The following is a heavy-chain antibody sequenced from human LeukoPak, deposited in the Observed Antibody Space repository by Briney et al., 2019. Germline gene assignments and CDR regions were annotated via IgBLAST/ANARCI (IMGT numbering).Heavy chain of an antibody. Sequence: GASVKVSCKASGYTFTSYDIDWVRQATGQGLEWMGWMDPNSGNTGYAQKFQGRVTMTRNTSISTAYMELSSLRSEDTAVYYCARGRRFLECFLGHSYGMDVWGQGTTVTVSS. V-gene: IGHV1-8*01. CDR3: ARGRRFLECFLGHSYGMDV. J-gene: IGHJ6*02. CDR1: GYTFTSYD. D-gene: IGHD3-3*01. CDR2: MDPNSGNT.